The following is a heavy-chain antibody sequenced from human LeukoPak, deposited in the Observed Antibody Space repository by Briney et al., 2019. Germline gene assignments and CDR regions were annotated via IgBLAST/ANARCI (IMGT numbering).Heavy chain of an antibody. V-gene: IGHV4-59*01. CDR2: IYYSGST. CDR3: ARVGLYCSGTSCSIADAFDI. Sequence: PSETLSLTCTVSGGSISSYYWSWIRQPPGKGLEWIGYIYYSGSTNYNPSLKSRVTISVDTSKNQFSLKLSSVTAADTAVYYCARVGLYCSGTSCSIADAFDIWGQGTMVTVSS. J-gene: IGHJ3*02. CDR1: GGSISSYY. D-gene: IGHD2-2*01.